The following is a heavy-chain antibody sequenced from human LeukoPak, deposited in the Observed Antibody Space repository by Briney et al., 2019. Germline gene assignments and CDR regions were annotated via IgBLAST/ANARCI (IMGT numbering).Heavy chain of an antibody. CDR3: ASTPLAAAGIFDY. Sequence: SVKVSCKASGGIFSSYAISWVRQAPGQGLEWMGRIIPILGIANYAQKFQGRVTITADKSTSTAYMELSSLRSEDTAVYYCASTPLAAAGIFDYWGQGTLVTVSS. CDR2: IIPILGIA. CDR1: GGIFSSYA. J-gene: IGHJ4*02. D-gene: IGHD6-13*01. V-gene: IGHV1-69*04.